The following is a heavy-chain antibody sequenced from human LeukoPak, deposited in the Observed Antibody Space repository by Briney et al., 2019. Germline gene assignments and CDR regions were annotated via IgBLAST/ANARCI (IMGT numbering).Heavy chain of an antibody. Sequence: GASVKVSCKASGGTFSSYAISWVRQAPGQGLEWMGRIIPILGIANYAQKFQGRVTITADKSTSTAYMELRSLRSDDTAVYYCARDVAPYCSSTSCSTFDYWGQGTLVTVSS. J-gene: IGHJ4*02. CDR3: ARDVAPYCSSTSCSTFDY. CDR1: GGTFSSYA. D-gene: IGHD2-2*01. V-gene: IGHV1-69*04. CDR2: IIPILGIA.